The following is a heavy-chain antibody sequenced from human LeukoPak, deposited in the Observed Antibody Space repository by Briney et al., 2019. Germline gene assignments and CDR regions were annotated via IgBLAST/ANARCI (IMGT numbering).Heavy chain of an antibody. Sequence: PSETLSLTCTVSGDSITSYFWSWIRQPPGKGLEWIGRIYHSGSTYYNPSLKSRVTISVDTSKNQFSLTLSSVTAADTAVYYCARDPSYGDYFWFDPWGQGTVVTVTS. J-gene: IGHJ5*02. CDR1: GDSITSYF. D-gene: IGHD4-17*01. V-gene: IGHV4-38-2*02. CDR3: ARDPSYGDYFWFDP. CDR2: IYHSGST.